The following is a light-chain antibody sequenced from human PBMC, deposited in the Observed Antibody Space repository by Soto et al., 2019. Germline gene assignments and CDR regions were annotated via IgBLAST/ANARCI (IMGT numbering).Light chain of an antibody. J-gene: IGKJ5*01. V-gene: IGKV3-20*01. CDR2: GAS. Sequence: EIVLTLSPGTLSLSPGERATLSCRAIQSVSSSYLAWYQQKPGQAPRLLIYGASSRATAILDRISGGGSGTDFTLTITGLEPEDLAVYYCQQYGSSPPFTFGQGTRLEIK. CDR3: QQYGSSPPFT. CDR1: QSVSSSY.